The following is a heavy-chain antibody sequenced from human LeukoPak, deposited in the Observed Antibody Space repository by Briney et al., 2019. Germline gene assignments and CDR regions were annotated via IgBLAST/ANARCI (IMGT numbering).Heavy chain of an antibody. CDR2: MSHSGVT. V-gene: IGHV4-34*01. CDR1: GGTFSGYY. CDR3: ARGTMTTVTYYFDY. Sequence: SETLSLTCAVYGGTFSGYYWTWIRQPPGKGLEWIGEMSHSGVTNYNPSLKSRVTISVDTSKNQFSLKLSSVTAADTAVYYCARGTMTTVTYYFDYWGQGTLVTVSS. D-gene: IGHD4-17*01. J-gene: IGHJ4*02.